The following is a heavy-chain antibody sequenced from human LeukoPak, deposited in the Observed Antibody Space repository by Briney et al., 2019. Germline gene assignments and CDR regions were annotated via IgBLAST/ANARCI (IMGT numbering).Heavy chain of an antibody. CDR1: GFTFSSYR. CDR3: AREPARKRWFES. Sequence: GGSLRLSCTASGFTFSSYRMSWVRQAPGKGLEWVANIKYDGSEKYYVDSVKGRFTISRDNANNSLYLQMSSLRAEDTAVYYWAREPARKRWFESWGQGTLVTVSS. CDR2: IKYDGSEK. D-gene: IGHD1-1*01. V-gene: IGHV3-7*03. J-gene: IGHJ5*01.